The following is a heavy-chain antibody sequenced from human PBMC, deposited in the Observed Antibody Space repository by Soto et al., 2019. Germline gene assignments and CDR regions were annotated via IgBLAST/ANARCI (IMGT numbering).Heavy chain of an antibody. CDR3: ANSRRITIFGGLLD. D-gene: IGHD3-3*01. CDR1: GFTFSSYA. J-gene: IGHJ4*02. Sequence: GGSLRLSCAASGFTFSSYAMSWVRQAPGKGLEWVSAISGSGGSTYYADSVKGRFTISRDNSKNTLYLQMNSLRAEDTAVYYCANSRRITIFGGLLDWGQGTLVTVSS. V-gene: IGHV3-23*01. CDR2: ISGSGGST.